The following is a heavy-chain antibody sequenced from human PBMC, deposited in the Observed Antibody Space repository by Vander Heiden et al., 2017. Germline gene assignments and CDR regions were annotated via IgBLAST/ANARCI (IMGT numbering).Heavy chain of an antibody. J-gene: IGHJ6*02. D-gene: IGHD2-8*02. Sequence: EVQLVESGGGLVQPGGSLRLSCAASGFTFSSYWMRWVRQAPGKGLEWVANRKQDGSEKYYVDSVKGRFTISRDNAKNSLYLQMNSLRAEDTAVYYCARVVMGVGDGMDVWGQGTTVTVSS. V-gene: IGHV3-7*01. CDR1: GFTFSSYW. CDR3: ARVVMGVGDGMDV. CDR2: RKQDGSEK.